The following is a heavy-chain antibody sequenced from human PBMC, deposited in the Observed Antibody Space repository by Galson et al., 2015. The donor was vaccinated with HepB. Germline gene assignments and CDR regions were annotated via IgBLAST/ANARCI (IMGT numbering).Heavy chain of an antibody. CDR2: IDPSDSYT. CDR1: GYSFTSYW. D-gene: IGHD6-19*01. J-gene: IGHJ4*02. V-gene: IGHV5-10-1*01. CDR3: ARHVGIAVAGTDGFDY. Sequence: QSGAEVKKPGESLKISCKGSGYSFTSYWIGWVRQMPGKGLEWMGRIDPSDSYTNYSPSFQGHVTISADKSISTAYLQWSSLRASDTAMYYCARHVGIAVAGTDGFDYWGQGTLVIVSS.